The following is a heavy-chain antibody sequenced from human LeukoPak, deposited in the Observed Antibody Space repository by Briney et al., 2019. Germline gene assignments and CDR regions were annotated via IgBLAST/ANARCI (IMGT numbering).Heavy chain of an antibody. J-gene: IGHJ4*02. CDR3: ARDMMGSGSTRDY. D-gene: IGHD3-10*01. V-gene: IGHV3-23*01. CDR2: ISGSGGST. Sequence: GGSLRLSCAASGFTFSSYAMSWVRQAPGKGLEWVSAISGSGGSTYYADSVKGRFTISRDNSKNTLYLQMNSLRAEDTAVYYCARDMMGSGSTRDYWGQGTLVTVSS. CDR1: GFTFSSYA.